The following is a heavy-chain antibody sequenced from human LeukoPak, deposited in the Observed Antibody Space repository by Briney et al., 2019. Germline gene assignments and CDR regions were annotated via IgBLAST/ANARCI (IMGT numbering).Heavy chain of an antibody. D-gene: IGHD3-10*01. CDR1: GFTFSTYA. CDR3: ARGFKMVRGVPFDY. CDR2: ISFDGSSK. J-gene: IGHJ4*02. V-gene: IGHV3-30*09. Sequence: GRSLRLSCAASGFTFSTYAVHWVRQAPGKGLEWVAVISFDGSSKYYEDSAKGRFAISRDNSKNTLYLQMNSLRAEDTAVYYCARGFKMVRGVPFDYWGQGTLVTVSS.